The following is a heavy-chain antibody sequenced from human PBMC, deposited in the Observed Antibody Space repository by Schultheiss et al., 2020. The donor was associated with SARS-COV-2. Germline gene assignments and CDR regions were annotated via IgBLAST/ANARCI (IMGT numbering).Heavy chain of an antibody. Sequence: SETLSLTCAVYGGSFRGYYWSWIRQPPGKGLEWIGEINHSGSTNYNPSLKSRVTISINTSKNQFSLKLSSVTAADTAVYYCAENGKTYYDFWSGYSLSFDIWGQGTMVTVSS. V-gene: IGHV4-34*01. J-gene: IGHJ3*02. CDR1: GGSFRGYY. CDR3: AENGKTYYDFWSGYSLSFDI. D-gene: IGHD3-3*01. CDR2: INHSGST.